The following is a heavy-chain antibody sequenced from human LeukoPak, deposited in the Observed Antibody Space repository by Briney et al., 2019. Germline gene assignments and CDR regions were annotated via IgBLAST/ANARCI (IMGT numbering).Heavy chain of an antibody. Sequence: ASVKVSCKASGYTFTGYYMHWARQAPGQGLDWMGRINPNSGGTNYAQKFQGRVTMTRDTSISTAYMELSRLRSDDTAVYYCARDTVVVVADYYYYYMDVWGKGTTVTVS. V-gene: IGHV1-2*06. J-gene: IGHJ6*03. CDR3: ARDTVVVVADYYYYYMDV. CDR2: INPNSGGT. D-gene: IGHD2-15*01. CDR1: GYTFTGYY.